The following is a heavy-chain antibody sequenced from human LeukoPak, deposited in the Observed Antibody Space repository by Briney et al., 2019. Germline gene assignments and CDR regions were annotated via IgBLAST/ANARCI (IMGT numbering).Heavy chain of an antibody. V-gene: IGHV1-2*02. J-gene: IGHJ4*02. D-gene: IGHD3-22*01. CDR2: INPNSGGT. CDR3: ARDRYYDSSGYRY. Sequence: ASVKVSCKASGGTFRNYAISWVRQAPGQGLEWMGWINPNSGGTNYAQKFQGRVTMTRDTSISTAYMELSRLRSDDTAVYYCARDRYYDSSGYRYWGQGTLVTVSS. CDR1: GGTFRNYA.